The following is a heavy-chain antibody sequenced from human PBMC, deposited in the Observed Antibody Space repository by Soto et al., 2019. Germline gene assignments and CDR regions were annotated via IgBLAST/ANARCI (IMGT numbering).Heavy chain of an antibody. V-gene: IGHV4-30-4*01. J-gene: IGHJ4*02. CDR2: IYYSGST. CDR3: ARNLYSSGWYFDY. Sequence: SETLSLTCTVSGGSISSGDYYWSWIRQPPGKGLEWIGYIYYSGSTYYNPSLKSRVTISVDTSKNQFSLKLSSVTAADTAVYYCARNLYSSGWYFDYWGQGTLVTVSS. CDR1: GGSISSGDYY. D-gene: IGHD6-19*01.